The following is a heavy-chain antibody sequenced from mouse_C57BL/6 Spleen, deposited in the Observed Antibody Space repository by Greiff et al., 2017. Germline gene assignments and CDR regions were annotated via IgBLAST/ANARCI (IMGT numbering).Heavy chain of an antibody. CDR3: TRELRGYFDY. J-gene: IGHJ2*01. V-gene: IGHV6-6*01. D-gene: IGHD1-3*01. Sequence: EVQRVESGGGLVQPGGSMKLSCAASGFTFSDAWMDWVRQSPEKGLEWVAEIRNKANNHATYYAESVKGRFTISRDDSKSSVYLQMNSLRAEDTGIYYCTRELRGYFDYWGQGTTLTVSS. CDR2: IRNKANNHAT. CDR1: GFTFSDAW.